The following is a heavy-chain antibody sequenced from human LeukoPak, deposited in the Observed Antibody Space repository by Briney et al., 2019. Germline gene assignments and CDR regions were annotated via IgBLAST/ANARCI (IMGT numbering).Heavy chain of an antibody. D-gene: IGHD6-6*01. CDR3: ARDHSSSSWMDSFEI. CDR1: GGSIGPYY. Sequence: SETLSLTCIIAGGSIGPYYWSWIRQAAGKGPEWIGRIYTTGTADYNPSLKGRVFLSVDTSKNQFSLKVTSVTAADTAVYYCARDHSSSSWMDSFEIWGPGTKVTVSS. CDR2: IYTTGTA. V-gene: IGHV4-4*07. J-gene: IGHJ3*02.